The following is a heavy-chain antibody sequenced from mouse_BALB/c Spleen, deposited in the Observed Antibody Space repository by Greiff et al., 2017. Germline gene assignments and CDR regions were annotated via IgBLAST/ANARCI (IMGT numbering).Heavy chain of an antibody. J-gene: IGHJ4*01. CDR1: GFSLTGYG. D-gene: IGHD2-3*01. V-gene: IGHV2-6-7*01. Sequence: QVQLKESGPGLVAPSQSLSITCTVSGFSLTGYGVNWVRQPPGKGLEWLGMIWGDGSTDYNSALKSRLSISKDNSKSQVFLKMNSLQTDDTARYYWASPSIYDGYYGGAMDYWGQGTSVTVSS. CDR2: IWGDGST. CDR3: ASPSIYDGYYGGAMDY.